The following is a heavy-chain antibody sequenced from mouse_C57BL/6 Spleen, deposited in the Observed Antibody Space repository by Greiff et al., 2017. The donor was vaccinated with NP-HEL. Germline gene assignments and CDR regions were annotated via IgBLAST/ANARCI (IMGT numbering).Heavy chain of an antibody. V-gene: IGHV1-82*01. CDR2: IYPGDGDT. D-gene: IGHD1-1*01. CDR3: ATIYYYGSSPYYFDY. CDR1: GYAFSSSW. J-gene: IGHJ2*01. Sequence: QVQLKESGPELVKPGASVKISCKASGYAFSSSWMNWVKQRPGKGLEWIGRIYPGDGDTNYNGKFKGKATLTADKSSSTAYMQLSSLTSEDSAVYFCATIYYYGSSPYYFDYWGQGTTLTVSS.